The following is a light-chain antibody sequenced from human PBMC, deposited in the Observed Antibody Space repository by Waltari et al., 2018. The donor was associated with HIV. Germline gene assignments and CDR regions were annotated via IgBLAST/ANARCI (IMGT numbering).Light chain of an antibody. CDR2: SST. CDR3: MLFCRSSYL. CDR1: TSPVNPGTF. V-gene: IGLV7-43*01. J-gene: IGLJ2*01. Sequence: QAVVTPEPSVPVSPAGTVTLNCTSATSPVNPGTFANWVQQRPGQAPRPLFYSSTRRHSSTPERFSASLVDDRAALSGSPVWPEDEAVYYCMLFCRSSYLFGGGTKVTVL.